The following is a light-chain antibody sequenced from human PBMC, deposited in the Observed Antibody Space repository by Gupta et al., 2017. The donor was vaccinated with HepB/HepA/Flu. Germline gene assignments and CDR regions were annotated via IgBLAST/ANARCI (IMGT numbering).Light chain of an antibody. CDR3: NSRDSSGNHAVV. CDR2: GKN. J-gene: IGLJ2*01. CDR1: SLRSYY. V-gene: IGLV3-19*01. Sequence: SSELTQDLALFVALGQTVRITCHGDSLRSYYASWYQQKPGQAPVLVIYGKNNRPSGIPDRFSGSSSGNTASLTSTGAQAEDEADYYCNSRDSSGNHAVVFGGGTKLTVL.